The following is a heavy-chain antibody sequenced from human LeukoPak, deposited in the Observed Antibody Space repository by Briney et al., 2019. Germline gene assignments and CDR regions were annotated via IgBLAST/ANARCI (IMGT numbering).Heavy chain of an antibody. CDR3: ARARYSSGWSVGGGYYYYYYGMDV. V-gene: IGHV4-34*01. Sequence: PSETLSLTCAVYGGSFSGYYWSWIRQSPGKGLEWIGEINHSGSTNYNPSLKSRVTISVDTSKNQFSLKLSSVTAADTAVYYCARARYSSGWSVGGGYYYYYYGMDVWGQGTTVTVSS. CDR2: INHSGST. CDR1: GGSFSGYY. J-gene: IGHJ6*02. D-gene: IGHD6-19*01.